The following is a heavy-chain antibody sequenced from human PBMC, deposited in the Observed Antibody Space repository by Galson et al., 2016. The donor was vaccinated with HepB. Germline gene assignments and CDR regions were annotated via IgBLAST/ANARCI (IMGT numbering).Heavy chain of an antibody. CDR1: GFTFSYYG. Sequence: SLRLSCAASGFTFSYYGMNWVRQAPGKGLEWVSSISSSSSDIYYADSAKGRFTISRDNAKNSLYLQMNSLRAEDTAVYYCARDLIAAASRTFYYDYYYMDVWCKGTTVTVSS. D-gene: IGHD6-13*01. J-gene: IGHJ6*03. CDR3: ARDLIAAASRTFYYDYYYMDV. CDR2: ISSSSSDI. V-gene: IGHV3-21*01.